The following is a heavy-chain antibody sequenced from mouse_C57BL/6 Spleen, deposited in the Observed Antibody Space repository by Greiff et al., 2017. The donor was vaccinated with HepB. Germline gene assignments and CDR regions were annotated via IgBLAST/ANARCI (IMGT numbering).Heavy chain of an antibody. V-gene: IGHV1-82*01. Sequence: QVQLQQSGPELVKPGASVKISCKASGYAFSSSWMNWVKQRPGKGLEWIGRIYPGDGDTNYNGKFKGKATLTADKSSSTAYMQLSSLTSEDSAVYFCARYGYYGSSPYYFDYWGQGTTLTVSS. CDR3: ARYGYYGSSPYYFDY. CDR1: GYAFSSSW. D-gene: IGHD1-1*01. CDR2: IYPGDGDT. J-gene: IGHJ2*01.